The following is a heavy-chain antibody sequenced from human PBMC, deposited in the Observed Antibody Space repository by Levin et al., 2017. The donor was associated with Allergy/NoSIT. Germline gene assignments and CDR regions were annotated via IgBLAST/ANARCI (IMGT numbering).Heavy chain of an antibody. CDR1: GYSFTDYY. J-gene: IGHJ5*02. CDR3: ARPTIAARRGVYNWFDP. V-gene: IGHV1-2*02. CDR2: INTNSGGT. D-gene: IGHD6-6*01. Sequence: GESLKISCKASGYSFTDYYMHWVRQAPGQGLEWMGWINTNSGGTTYAQKFQDRVTMTRDTSISTVYMDLSRLTSDDTAIYYCARPTIAARRGVYNWFDPWGQGTLVTVSS.